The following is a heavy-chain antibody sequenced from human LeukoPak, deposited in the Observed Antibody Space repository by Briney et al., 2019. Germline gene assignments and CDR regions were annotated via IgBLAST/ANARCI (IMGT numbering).Heavy chain of an antibody. J-gene: IGHJ5*02. CDR2: MNPNSGNT. CDR3: ARGRYYYDSSGTNLDP. V-gene: IGHV1-8*01. CDR1: GYTFTNYD. Sequence: VASVKVSCKASGYTFTNYDINWVRQATGQGLEWMGWMNPNSGNTGYAQKFQGRVTMTRNTSISTAYMELSSLRSEDTAVYYCARGRYYYDSSGTNLDPWGQGTLVTVSS. D-gene: IGHD3-22*01.